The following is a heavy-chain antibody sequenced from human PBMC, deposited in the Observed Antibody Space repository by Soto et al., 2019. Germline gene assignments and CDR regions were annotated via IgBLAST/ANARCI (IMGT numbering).Heavy chain of an antibody. D-gene: IGHD3-16*01. Sequence: PGGSLRLSCAACGFTFSDHYMDWVRQAPGKGLEWVGRTRDKTNSYTTEYAASVKGRFTISRDDSKSSLYLQMNSLKTEDTAVYYCARATVGTYYFDYWGQGALVTVSS. V-gene: IGHV3-72*01. CDR3: ARATVGTYYFDY. CDR2: TRDKTNSYTT. J-gene: IGHJ4*02. CDR1: GFTFSDHY.